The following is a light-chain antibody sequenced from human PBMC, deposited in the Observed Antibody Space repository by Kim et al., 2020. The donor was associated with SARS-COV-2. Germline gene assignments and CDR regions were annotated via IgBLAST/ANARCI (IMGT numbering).Light chain of an antibody. J-gene: IGLJ1*01. Sequence: QSALTQPASVSGSPGQSITISCTGSSSDIGDYDYISWYQQHPGKAPKLMIYNVNNRPSGVSYRFSGSKSGNTASLTISGLQAEDEADYYCSSNTSSSTLYVFGTGTKVTVL. CDR3: SSNTSSSTLYV. V-gene: IGLV2-14*03. CDR1: SSDIGDYDY. CDR2: NVN.